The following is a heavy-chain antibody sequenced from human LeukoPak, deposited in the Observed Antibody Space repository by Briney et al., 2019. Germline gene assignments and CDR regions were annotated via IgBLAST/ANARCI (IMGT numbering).Heavy chain of an antibody. V-gene: IGHV4-34*01. CDR2: INHSGST. CDR3: ARSPREVVPAAIRKNYYYMDV. D-gene: IGHD2-2*01. J-gene: IGHJ6*03. Sequence: SETLSLTCAVYGGSFSGYYWSWIRQPPGKGLEWIGEINHSGSTNYNPSLKSRVTISVDTSKNQFSLKLSSVTAADTAVYYCARSPREVVPAAIRKNYYYMDVWGKGTTVTVSS. CDR1: GGSFSGYY.